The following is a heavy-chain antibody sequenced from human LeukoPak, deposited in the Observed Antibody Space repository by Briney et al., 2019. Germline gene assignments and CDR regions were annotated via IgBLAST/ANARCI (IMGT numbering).Heavy chain of an antibody. D-gene: IGHD6-13*01. CDR2: FDPEDGET. CDR1: GYTLTELS. J-gene: IGHJ3*02. V-gene: IGHV1-24*01. CDR3: ATAFRIAAAGEAFDI. Sequence: AASVTVSCKVSGYTLTELSMHWVRQAPGKGLEWMGGFDPEDGETIYAQKFQGRVTMTEDTSTDTAYMELSSLRSEDTAVYYCATAFRIAAAGEAFDIWGQGTMVTVSS.